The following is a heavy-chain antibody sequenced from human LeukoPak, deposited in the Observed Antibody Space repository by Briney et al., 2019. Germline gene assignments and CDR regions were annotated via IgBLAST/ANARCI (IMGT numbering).Heavy chain of an antibody. CDR3: ARERYYYDSSGYGY. Sequence: ASVKVSCKASGGTFSSYAISWVRQAPGQGLEWMGGIIPIFCTANYAQKFQGRVTITADKSTSTAYMELSSLRSEDTAVYYCARERYYYDSSGYGYWGQGTLVTVSS. CDR1: GGTFSSYA. J-gene: IGHJ4*02. CDR2: IIPIFCTA. D-gene: IGHD3-22*01. V-gene: IGHV1-69*06.